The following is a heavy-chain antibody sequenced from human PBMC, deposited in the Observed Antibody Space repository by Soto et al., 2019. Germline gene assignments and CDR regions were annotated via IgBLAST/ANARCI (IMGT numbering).Heavy chain of an antibody. D-gene: IGHD6-13*01. J-gene: IGHJ5*02. Sequence: QLQLQESGPGLVKPSETLSLTCTVSGGSIRSSSYYWGWTRQPPGKGLEWIGSLFYSGSTYYNPSLMSRVTESVDTSQNQFSLKLSSVTAADTAVYYCARHGIAAAASVNWFDPWGQGTLVTVSS. CDR3: ARHGIAAAASVNWFDP. V-gene: IGHV4-39*01. CDR1: GGSIRSSSYY. CDR2: LFYSGST.